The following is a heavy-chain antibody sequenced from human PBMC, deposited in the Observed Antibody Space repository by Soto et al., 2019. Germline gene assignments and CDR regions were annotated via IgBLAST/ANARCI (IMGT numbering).Heavy chain of an antibody. J-gene: IGHJ4*02. CDR2: INPKSGGT. CDR1: GYSFTDYH. D-gene: IGHD1-26*01. V-gene: IGHV1-2*04. Sequence: ASVKVSCKASGYSFTDYHIHWVRQVPGQGLEWLGRINPKSGGTSTAQKFQGWVTMTTDTSISTASMELTRLTSDDTAIYYCARDQGGQSGNFIFDHWGQGALVTVSS. CDR3: ARDQGGQSGNFIFDH.